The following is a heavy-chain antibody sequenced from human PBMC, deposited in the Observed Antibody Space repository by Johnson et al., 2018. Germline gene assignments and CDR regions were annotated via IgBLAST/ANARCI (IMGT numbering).Heavy chain of an antibody. CDR2: ISHTGST. CDR1: GGSISGYH. CDR3: ARGGGLYAFDI. D-gene: IGHD6-19*01. J-gene: IGHJ3*02. V-gene: IGHV4-59*01. Sequence: QVQLVESGPGLVKPSETLSLICTVSGGSISGYHWSWIRQPPGKGLEWIAFISHTGSTNSTPSLKSRVTISLETSKNQFSLKLSSVTAADTAVYYCARGGGLYAFDIWGQGTMVTVSS.